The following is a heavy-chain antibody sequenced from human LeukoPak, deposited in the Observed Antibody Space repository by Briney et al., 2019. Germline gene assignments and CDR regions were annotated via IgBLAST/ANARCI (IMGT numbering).Heavy chain of an antibody. J-gene: IGHJ3*02. CDR1: GGSISSSSYY. D-gene: IGHD3-22*01. V-gene: IGHV4-39*07. Sequence: SETLSLTCTVSGGSISSSSYYWGWIRQPPGKGLEWIGNIYYSGSTYYNPSLKSRVTISVDTSNNQFSLKLSSVTAADTAVYYCARVKYYYDSSGENDAFDIWGQGTMVTVSS. CDR3: ARVKYYYDSSGENDAFDI. CDR2: IYYSGST.